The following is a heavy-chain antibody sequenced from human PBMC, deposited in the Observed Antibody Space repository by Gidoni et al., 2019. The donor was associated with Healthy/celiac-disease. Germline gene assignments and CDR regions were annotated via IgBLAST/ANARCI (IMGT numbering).Heavy chain of an antibody. CDR2: INHSGST. CDR3: ARGSNERYFPSQRRRGEYYYYGMDV. CDR1: GGSFSGSY. V-gene: IGHV4-34*01. J-gene: IGHJ6*02. D-gene: IGHD3-9*01. Sequence: QVQLQQWGAGLLKPSETLSLTCAVYGGSFSGSYWSWHRPPPGKGLEWMGEINHSGSTNYNPPLKSRVTISVDTSKNQFSLKLSSVTAADTAVYYCARGSNERYFPSQRRRGEYYYYGMDVWGQGTTVTVSS.